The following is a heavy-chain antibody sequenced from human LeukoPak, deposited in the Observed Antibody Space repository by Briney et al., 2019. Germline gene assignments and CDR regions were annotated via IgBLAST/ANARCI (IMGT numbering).Heavy chain of an antibody. V-gene: IGHV3-48*03. D-gene: IGHD5-18*01. CDR2: IGSSGRTT. CDR3: ASLLYGYSFGPLDN. Sequence: GGSLRLSCLAPGLSFSHYDWNWVRQAPGKGLEWVSYIGSSGRTTYTADSVKGRFIISRDNAKNSLYLQMNSLRVEDTAIYYCASLLYGYSFGPLDNWGQGALVTVSS. CDR1: GLSFSHYD. J-gene: IGHJ4*02.